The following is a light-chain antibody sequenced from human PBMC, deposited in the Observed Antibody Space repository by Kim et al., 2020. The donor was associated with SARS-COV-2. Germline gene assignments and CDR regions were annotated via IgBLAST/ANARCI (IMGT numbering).Light chain of an antibody. CDR2: SNN. CDR1: SSNIGSNT. CDR3: AAWDDSLNGPV. V-gene: IGLV1-44*01. Sequence: GQRVTISCSGRSSNIGSNTVNWYQQLPGTAPKLLIYSNNQWPSGVPDRFSGSKSGTSASLAISDLQSEDEADYFCAAWDDSLNGPVFGGGTQLTVL. J-gene: IGLJ3*02.